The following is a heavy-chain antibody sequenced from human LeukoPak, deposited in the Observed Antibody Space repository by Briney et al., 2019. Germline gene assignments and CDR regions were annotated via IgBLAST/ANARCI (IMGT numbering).Heavy chain of an antibody. CDR2: IYTSGST. CDR1: GGSISSGSYY. Sequence: SQTLSLTCTASGGSISSGSYYWSWIRQPAGKGLEWIGRIYTSGSTNYNPSLKSRVTISVDTSKNQFSLKLSSVTAADTAVYYCAREFDPWGQGTLATVSS. V-gene: IGHV4-61*02. CDR3: AREFDP. J-gene: IGHJ5*02.